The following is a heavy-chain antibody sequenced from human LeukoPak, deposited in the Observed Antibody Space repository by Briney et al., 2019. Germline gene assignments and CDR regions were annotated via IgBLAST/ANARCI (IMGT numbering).Heavy chain of an antibody. J-gene: IGHJ1*01. CDR2: VNPNSGNT. Sequence: ASVKVSCKASGYTFTSYDINWVRQATGQGLEWMGWVNPNSGNTGYAQKFQGRVTMTRDTSTSTVYMDLSSLRSEDTAVYYCARDGGSYGDCPHWGQGTLVTVSS. CDR3: ARDGGSYGDCPH. V-gene: IGHV1-8*01. D-gene: IGHD4-17*01. CDR1: GYTFTSYD.